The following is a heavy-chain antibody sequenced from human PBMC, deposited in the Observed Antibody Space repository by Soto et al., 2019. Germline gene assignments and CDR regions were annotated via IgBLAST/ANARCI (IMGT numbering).Heavy chain of an antibody. CDR2: IYYSGST. V-gene: IGHV4-59*01. CDR3: ARDPGSGSYYGWFDP. CDR1: GGSISRYY. D-gene: IGHD3-10*01. Sequence: QVQLQESGPGLVKPSETLSLTCTVSGGSISRYYWNWIRQPPGKGLEWIGYIYYSGSTNYNPSLKSRVTISVDTSKNQFSLKLSSVTAADTAVYYCARDPGSGSYYGWFDPWGQGTLFTVSS. J-gene: IGHJ5*02.